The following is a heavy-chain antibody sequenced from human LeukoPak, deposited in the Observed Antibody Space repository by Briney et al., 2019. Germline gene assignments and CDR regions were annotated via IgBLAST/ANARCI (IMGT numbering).Heavy chain of an antibody. CDR2: ISSSSNYI. D-gene: IGHD3-10*01. CDR1: GFTFSSYS. V-gene: IGHV3-21*01. CDR3: AYTPLYGSGSYSVY. J-gene: IGHJ4*02. Sequence: KSGGSLRLSCAASGFTFSSYSMNWVRQAPGKGLEWVSSISSSSNYIYYADSVKGRFTISRDNAKNSLYLQMNSLRAEDTAVYYCAYTPLYGSGSYSVYWGQGTLVTVSS.